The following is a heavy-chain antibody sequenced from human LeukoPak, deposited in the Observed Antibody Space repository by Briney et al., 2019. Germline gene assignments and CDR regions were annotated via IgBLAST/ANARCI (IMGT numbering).Heavy chain of an antibody. CDR2: IGGSGDKT. CDR3: VRRGDASSGWGDHDF. V-gene: IGHV3-23*01. J-gene: IGHJ4*02. D-gene: IGHD6-19*01. CDR1: GFTFNRSA. Sequence: GGSLRLSCAASGFTFNRSAISWVRQAPGKGLEWVSTIGGSGDKTFYADSVKGRFTISRDNSKNMVHLQMNSLTGEDAALYYCVRRGDASSGWGDHDFWGQGALVTVSS.